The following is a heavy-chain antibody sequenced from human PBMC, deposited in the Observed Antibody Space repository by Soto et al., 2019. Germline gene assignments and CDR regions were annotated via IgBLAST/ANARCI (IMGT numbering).Heavy chain of an antibody. CDR2: INPSGGST. CDR1: GYTFTSYY. J-gene: IGHJ6*03. V-gene: IGHV1-46*03. CDR3: ARDRHDYGDYGGEGPSHYYYYYMDV. D-gene: IGHD4-17*01. Sequence: ASVKVSCKASGYTFTSYYMHWVRQAPGQGLEWMGKINPSGGSTSYAQKFQGRVTMTRDTSTSTVYMELSSLRSEDTAVYYCARDRHDYGDYGGEGPSHYYYYYMDVWGKGTTVTVSS.